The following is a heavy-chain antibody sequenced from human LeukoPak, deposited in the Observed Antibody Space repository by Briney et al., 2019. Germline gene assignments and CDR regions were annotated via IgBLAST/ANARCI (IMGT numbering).Heavy chain of an antibody. CDR2: IYHSGST. D-gene: IGHD3-9*01. V-gene: IGHV4-30-2*01. J-gene: IGHJ3*02. CDR3: ARETPHYDILTGYYSSAFDI. CDR1: GGSISSGGYS. Sequence: PSQTLSLTCAVSGGSISSGGYSWSWIRQPPGKGLEWIGYIYHSGSTYYNPSLKSRVTISVDRSKNQFSLKLSSVTAADTAVYYYARETPHYDILTGYYSSAFDIWGQGTMVTVSS.